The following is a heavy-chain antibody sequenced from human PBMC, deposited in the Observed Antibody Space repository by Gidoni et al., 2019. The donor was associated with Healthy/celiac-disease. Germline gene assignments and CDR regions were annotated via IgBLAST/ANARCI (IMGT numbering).Heavy chain of an antibody. CDR2: INPNSGGT. D-gene: IGHD6-6*01. Sequence: QVQLVQSGAEVKKPGASVTVSCKASGYTFTGYYMHWVRQAPGQVLEWMGWINPNSGGTNYGQKFQGRVTMTRDTSISTAYMELSRLRSDDTAVYYCARVAIEYSSSSRDYYYYYMDVWGKGTTVTVSS. V-gene: IGHV1-2*02. CDR3: ARVAIEYSSSSRDYYYYYMDV. J-gene: IGHJ6*03. CDR1: GYTFTGYY.